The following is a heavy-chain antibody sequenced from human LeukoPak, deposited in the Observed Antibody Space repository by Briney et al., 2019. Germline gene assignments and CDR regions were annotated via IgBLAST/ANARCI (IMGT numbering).Heavy chain of an antibody. CDR3: ASIFYGDFIDP. CDR1: GGSFSGYY. CDR2: INQSGST. Sequence: SETLSLTCAVYGGSFSGYYWSWIRQPPGKGLEWIGEINQSGSTNYKPSLKSRVTISLDTSNNQFSLKLTSVTAADTAMYYCASIFYGDFIDPWGQGALVTVSS. V-gene: IGHV4-34*01. D-gene: IGHD4-17*01. J-gene: IGHJ5*02.